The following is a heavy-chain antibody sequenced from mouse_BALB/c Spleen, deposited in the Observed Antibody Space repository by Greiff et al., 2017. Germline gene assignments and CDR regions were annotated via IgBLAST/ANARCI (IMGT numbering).Heavy chain of an antibody. D-gene: IGHD6-1*01. V-gene: IGHV1-54*01. J-gene: IGHJ4*01. Sequence: VKLQESGAELVRPGTSVKVSCKASGYAFTNYLIEWVKQRPGQGLEWIGVINPGSGGTNYNEKFKGKATLTADKSSSTAYMQLSSLTSDDSAVYFCARGQAMDYWGQGTSVTVSS. CDR3: ARGQAMDY. CDR1: GYAFTNYL. CDR2: INPGSGGT.